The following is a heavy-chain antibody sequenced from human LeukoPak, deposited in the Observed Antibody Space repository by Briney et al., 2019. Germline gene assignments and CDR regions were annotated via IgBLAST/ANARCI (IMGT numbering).Heavy chain of an antibody. CDR3: ARVGGRYSPLGY. Sequence: PGGSLRLSCAASGFTFSSYWMSWVRQAPGKGLEWVANIKQDGSEKYYVDSVKGRFTISRDNAKNSLFLQMISLRAEDTAVYYCARVGGRYSPLGYWGQGTVVTVSS. V-gene: IGHV3-7*01. CDR2: IKQDGSEK. D-gene: IGHD3-16*02. J-gene: IGHJ4*02. CDR1: GFTFSSYW.